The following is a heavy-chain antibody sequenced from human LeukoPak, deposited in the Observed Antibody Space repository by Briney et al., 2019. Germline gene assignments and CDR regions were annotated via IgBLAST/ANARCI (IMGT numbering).Heavy chain of an antibody. CDR3: ARDVAGYFDY. Sequence: GGSLRLSCAASGITFSSYSMNWVRQAPGKGLELVSYISNSSSTIYYADSVKGRFTISRDNAKNSLYLQMNSLRAEDTAVYYCARDVAGYFDYWGQGTLVTVSS. CDR2: ISNSSSTI. V-gene: IGHV3-48*01. D-gene: IGHD6-19*01. CDR1: GITFSSYS. J-gene: IGHJ4*02.